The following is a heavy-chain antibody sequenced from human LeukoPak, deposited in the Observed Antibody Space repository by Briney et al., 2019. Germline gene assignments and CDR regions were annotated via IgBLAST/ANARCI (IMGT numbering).Heavy chain of an antibody. D-gene: IGHD6-13*01. V-gene: IGHV3-23*01. CDR1: GLTFSSYS. CDR2: ISASGGDA. CDR3: AKDAAGPEY. Sequence: GGSLRLSCVVSGLTFSSYSMSWVRQAPGKGLDWVSGISASGGDAWYPDSVKGRFTISRDNSKNTLFLQMSSLRVEDTAMYYCAKDAAGPEYWGQGTLVTVSS. J-gene: IGHJ4*02.